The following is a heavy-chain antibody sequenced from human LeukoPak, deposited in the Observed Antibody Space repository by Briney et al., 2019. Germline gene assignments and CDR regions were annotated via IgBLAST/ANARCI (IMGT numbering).Heavy chain of an antibody. Sequence: SETLSLTCAVYGGSFSGYYWSWIRQPPGKGLEWIGEINHSGSTNYNPSLKSRVTISVDMSKNQFSLKLSSVTAADTAVYYCAGTPTVSGEYYFDYWGQGTLVTVSS. CDR2: INHSGST. J-gene: IGHJ4*02. D-gene: IGHD3-10*01. CDR3: AGTPTVSGEYYFDY. V-gene: IGHV4-34*01. CDR1: GGSFSGYY.